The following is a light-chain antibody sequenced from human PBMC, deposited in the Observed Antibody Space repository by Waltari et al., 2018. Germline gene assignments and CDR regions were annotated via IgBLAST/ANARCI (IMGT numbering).Light chain of an antibody. J-gene: IGLJ3*02. V-gene: IGLV1-44*01. CDR3: AAWDDSLSGKV. CDR2: RNK. Sequence: QTVLTPPPSASGTPGQRVTISCSGSSSNIGSNLVNWYQQPPGTAPKLLVYRNKQRPSGVPDRFSGSKSGTSASLAISGLQSEDEADYYCAAWDDSLSGKVFGGGTKLTVL. CDR1: SSNIGSNL.